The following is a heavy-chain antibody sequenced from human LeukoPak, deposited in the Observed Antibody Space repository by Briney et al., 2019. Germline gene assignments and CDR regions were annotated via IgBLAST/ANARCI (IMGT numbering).Heavy chain of an antibody. D-gene: IGHD3-10*01. J-gene: IGHJ4*02. CDR2: ISAYNGNT. CDR3: ARPYGSGGYYNSPLDY. CDR1: GYTFTSYG. V-gene: IGHV1-18*01. Sequence: GASVKVSCKASGYTFTSYGISWVRQAPGQGLEWMGWISAYNGNTNYAQKLQGRVTMTTDTSTSTAYMELRSLRSDDTAVYYCARPYGSGGYYNSPLDYWGQGTLVTVSS.